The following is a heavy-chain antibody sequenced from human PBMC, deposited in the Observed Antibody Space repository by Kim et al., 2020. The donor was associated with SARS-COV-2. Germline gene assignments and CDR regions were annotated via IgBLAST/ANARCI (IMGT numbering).Heavy chain of an antibody. J-gene: IGHJ4*02. CDR2: YI. Sequence: YIYYREPVKGPFTISRDNAKSALYLKMNSLQVEDAAVYYCARDAQLVTLDYWGQGTLVTVSS. CDR3: ARDAQLVTLDY. V-gene: IGHV3-21*01. D-gene: IGHD6-6*01.